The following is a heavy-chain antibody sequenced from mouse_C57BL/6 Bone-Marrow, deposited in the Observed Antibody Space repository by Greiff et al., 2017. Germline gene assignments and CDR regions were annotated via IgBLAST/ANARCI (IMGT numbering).Heavy chain of an antibody. Sequence: VQLQQSGPELVKPGASVKIPCKASGYTFTDYTMDWVKQSHGKSLEWIGDINPNNGGTIYNQKFKGKATLTVDKSSSTAYMELRSLTSEDTAVYYCARGSDDWYFDVWGTGTTVTVSS. V-gene: IGHV1-18*01. CDR1: GYTFTDYT. CDR3: ARGSDDWYFDV. J-gene: IGHJ1*03. D-gene: IGHD1-1*02. CDR2: INPNNGGT.